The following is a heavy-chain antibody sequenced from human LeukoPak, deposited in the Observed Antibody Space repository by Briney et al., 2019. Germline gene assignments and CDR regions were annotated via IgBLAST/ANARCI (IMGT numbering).Heavy chain of an antibody. J-gene: IGHJ4*02. CDR3: ARTSGGNSDY. CDR2: IYHSGST. V-gene: IGHV4-39*07. D-gene: IGHD4-23*01. CDR1: GGSIGSSNYY. Sequence: SETLSLTCTVSGGSIGSSNYYWGWIRQPPGKGLEWIGSIYHSGSTYYNPSLKSRVTISVDTSKNQFSLKLSSVTAADTAVYYCARTSGGNSDYWGQGTLVTVSS.